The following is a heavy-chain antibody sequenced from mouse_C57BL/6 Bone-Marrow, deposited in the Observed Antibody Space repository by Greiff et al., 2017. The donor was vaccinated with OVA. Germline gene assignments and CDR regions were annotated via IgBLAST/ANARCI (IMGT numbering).Heavy chain of an antibody. CDR3: TRSAFDPLAMDY. V-gene: IGHV5-9-1*02. Sequence: EVQRVESGEGLVKPGGSLKLSCAASGFTFSSYAMSWVRQTPEKRLEWVAYISSGGDYIYYADTVKGRFTISRDNARNTLYLQMSSLKSEDTAMYYCTRSAFDPLAMDYWGQGTSVTVSS. J-gene: IGHJ4*01. CDR2: ISSGGDYI. CDR1: GFTFSSYA.